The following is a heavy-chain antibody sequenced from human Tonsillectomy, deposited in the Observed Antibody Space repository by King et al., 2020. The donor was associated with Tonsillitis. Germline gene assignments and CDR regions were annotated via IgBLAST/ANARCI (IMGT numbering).Heavy chain of an antibody. J-gene: IGHJ3*02. CDR2: ITWNSGNE. D-gene: IGHD2-2*01. Sequence: QLVQSGGGLVQPGRSLRLSCAASGLTFYDYAMNWVRQAPGKGLEWVSGITWNSGNEDYADSVKGRFSISRDNAKNSLYLQMNSLRAEDTALYYCAKGMYQQLEPRDAFDIWGQGTKVTVSS. V-gene: IGHV3-9*01. CDR3: AKGMYQQLEPRDAFDI. CDR1: GLTFYDYA.